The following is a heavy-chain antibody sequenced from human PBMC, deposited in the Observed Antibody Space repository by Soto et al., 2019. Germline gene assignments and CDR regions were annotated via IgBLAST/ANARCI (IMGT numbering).Heavy chain of an antibody. Sequence: QVQLQQSGPRLVKPSETLSLTCTVSSGPDRSHNWGWIRQPPGRGLEWIGYVYYTGDTSYNPSLMGRVTISADTSTNDISLTLNSVTAAYTAVYYWVRQGIDYLHGLVDVWGQGTTVSVSS. CDR3: VRQGIDYLHGLVDV. CDR2: VYYTGDT. J-gene: IGHJ6*02. CDR1: SGPDRSHN. D-gene: IGHD4-17*01. V-gene: IGHV4-59*08.